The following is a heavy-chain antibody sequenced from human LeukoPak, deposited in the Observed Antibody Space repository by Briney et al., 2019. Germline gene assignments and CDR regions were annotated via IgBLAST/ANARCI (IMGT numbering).Heavy chain of an antibody. D-gene: IGHD3-10*01. CDR2: IYSGGST. J-gene: IGHJ6*02. V-gene: IGHV3-53*01. Sequence: GGSLRLSCAASGFTVSSNYMSWVRQAPGKGLEWVSVIYSGGSTYYADSVKGRFTISRDNSKNTLYLQMNSLRAEDTAVYYCARDFVVRGYYYGMDVWGQGTTVTVSS. CDR1: GFTVSSNY. CDR3: ARDFVVRGYYYGMDV.